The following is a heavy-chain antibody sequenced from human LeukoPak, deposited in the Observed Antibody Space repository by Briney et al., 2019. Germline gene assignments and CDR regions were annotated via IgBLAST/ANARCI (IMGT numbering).Heavy chain of an antibody. Sequence: SETLSLTCAVYVGSFSGYHWSWIRQPPGKGLEWIGEMNHSGSTNYNPSLKSRVTISVDTSKNQFSLKLSSVTAADTAVYYCARGTYLHRGSSSSWYDYWGQGSLVTVSS. D-gene: IGHD6-13*01. CDR1: VGSFSGYH. J-gene: IGHJ4*02. CDR2: MNHSGST. CDR3: ARGTYLHRGSSSSWYDY. V-gene: IGHV4-34*01.